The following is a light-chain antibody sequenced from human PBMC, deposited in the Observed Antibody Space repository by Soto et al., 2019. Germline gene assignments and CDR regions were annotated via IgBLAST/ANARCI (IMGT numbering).Light chain of an antibody. CDR2: EVS. CDR1: NIDVGSYNL. J-gene: IGLJ1*01. Sequence: QSVLTQPASVSGSPGQSITISCTGTNIDVGSYNLVSWYQQHPGKAPKLMIYEVSKRPSGVSNRFSGSKSGNTASLTISGLQAEDEADYYCCSYAGSSTLYVFGTGTKVTV. CDR3: CSYAGSSTLYV. V-gene: IGLV2-23*02.